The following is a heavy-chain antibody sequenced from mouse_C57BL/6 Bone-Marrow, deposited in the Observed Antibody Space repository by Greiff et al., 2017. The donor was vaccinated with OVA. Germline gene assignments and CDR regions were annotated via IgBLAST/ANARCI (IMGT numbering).Heavy chain of an antibody. CDR3: ARAATVVADWYFDV. Sequence: VQLQQSGPGLAKPSQTLSLTCSVTGYSITSDYWNWIRTFPGNKLEYMGYISYSGSTYYNPSLKSRISITRDTSKNQYYLQLNSVTTEDTATYYCARAATVVADWYFDVWGTGTTVTVSS. CDR1: GYSITSDY. V-gene: IGHV3-8*01. CDR2: ISYSGST. D-gene: IGHD1-1*01. J-gene: IGHJ1*03.